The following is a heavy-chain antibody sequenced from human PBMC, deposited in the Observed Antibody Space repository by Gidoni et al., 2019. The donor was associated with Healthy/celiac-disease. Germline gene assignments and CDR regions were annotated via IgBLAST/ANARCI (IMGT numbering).Heavy chain of an antibody. Sequence: QVQLVESGGGVVQPGRSLSPSCEASGFTFSSYGMHWVRQAPGKGRGWVAVIWFDGSHKYYGDSVKGRFTISRDNSKNTLFLQMNSLRAEDTAVYYCTRDPTPGAFDIWGQGTKVTVSS. V-gene: IGHV3-33*01. CDR1: GFTFSSYG. J-gene: IGHJ3*02. CDR3: TRDPTPGAFDI. D-gene: IGHD2-15*01. CDR2: IWFDGSHK.